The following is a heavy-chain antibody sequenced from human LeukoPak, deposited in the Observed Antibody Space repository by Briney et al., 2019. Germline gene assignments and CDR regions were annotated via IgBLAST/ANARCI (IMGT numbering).Heavy chain of an antibody. Sequence: GGSLRLSCAASGFTFADYALHWVRQAPGKGLEWVSGISWNSGSLAYADSVKGRFTISRDNAKNSLYLQMNSLRPEDTALYYCAKGGRYCTNGADALSYTWFDPWGQGTLVTVSS. CDR3: AKGGRYCTNGADALSYTWFDP. CDR1: GFTFADYA. CDR2: ISWNSGSL. V-gene: IGHV3-9*01. J-gene: IGHJ5*02. D-gene: IGHD2-8*01.